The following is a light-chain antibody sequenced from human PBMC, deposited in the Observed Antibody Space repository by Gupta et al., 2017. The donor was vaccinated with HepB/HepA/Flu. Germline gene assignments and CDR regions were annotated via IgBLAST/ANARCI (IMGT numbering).Light chain of an antibody. CDR2: DAS. J-gene: IGKJ3*01. Sequence: DIQLTPSPSSLSASVVDRVTITCLASQAISNYLNWYQLKPGKIPKLLLYDASKLETGVPPRFSGSGSVTDFTFTISSPQPEDLPTYYCQQYDDQLLTFGHGTRVDIK. V-gene: IGKV1-33*01. CDR3: QQYDDQLLT. CDR1: QAISNY.